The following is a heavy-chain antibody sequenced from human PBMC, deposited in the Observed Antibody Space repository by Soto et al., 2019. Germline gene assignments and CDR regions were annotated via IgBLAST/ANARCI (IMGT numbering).Heavy chain of an antibody. Sequence: QVQLVQSGAEVKKPGASVKVSCKASGYTFTSYDINWVRQASGQGLEWMGWMNPNSGNTGYAQKFQGRVTMTRNTSISTAYMELSSLRSEDTAVYYCARGRGRRSPTHYYGMDVWGQGTTVTVSS. J-gene: IGHJ6*02. D-gene: IGHD4-17*01. V-gene: IGHV1-8*01. CDR3: ARGRGRRSPTHYYGMDV. CDR1: GYTFTSYD. CDR2: MNPNSGNT.